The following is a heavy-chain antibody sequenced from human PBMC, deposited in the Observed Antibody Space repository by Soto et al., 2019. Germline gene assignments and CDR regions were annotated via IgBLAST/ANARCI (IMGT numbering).Heavy chain of an antibody. CDR1: GYSFTGNS. CDR2: ILPIYGAA. Sequence: ASVKVSCKASGYSFTGNSIHWVRQAPGQGLEWMGWILPIYGAANYAQKFQGRVTMTTDTSTSTAYMELRRLRSDDTAVYYCARYVDTAMQDYWGQGTLVTVSS. D-gene: IGHD5-18*01. V-gene: IGHV1-2*02. J-gene: IGHJ4*02. CDR3: ARYVDTAMQDY.